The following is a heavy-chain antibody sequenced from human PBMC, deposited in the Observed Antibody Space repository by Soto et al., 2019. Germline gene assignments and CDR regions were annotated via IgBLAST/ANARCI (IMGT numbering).Heavy chain of an antibody. D-gene: IGHD6-13*01. V-gene: IGHV3-23*01. J-gene: IGHJ4*02. CDR2: IRGRGAGT. Sequence: EVQLLESGGGLAQPGGSLRPSCAASGFTFTPFAINWVRQAQGKGLGWVSTIRGRGAGTSYAASVKGRFTISRDNSKNTLYLQMNSLRAEDTAVYFCAKGFGISWQYYFDYWGQGTLVTVSS. CDR3: AKGFGISWQYYFDY. CDR1: GFTFTPFA.